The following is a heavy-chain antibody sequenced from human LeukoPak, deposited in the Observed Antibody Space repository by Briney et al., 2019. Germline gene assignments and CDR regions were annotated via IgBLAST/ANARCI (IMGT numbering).Heavy chain of an antibody. Sequence: GASVKVSCKASGYTFTGYYMHWVRQAPGQGLEWMGWISAYNGNTNYAQKPQGRVTMTTDTSTSTAYMELRSLRSDDTAVYYCASRAVAGTVSDDAFDIWGQGTMVTVSS. CDR1: GYTFTGYY. J-gene: IGHJ3*02. D-gene: IGHD6-19*01. CDR3: ASRAVAGTVSDDAFDI. V-gene: IGHV1-18*04. CDR2: ISAYNGNT.